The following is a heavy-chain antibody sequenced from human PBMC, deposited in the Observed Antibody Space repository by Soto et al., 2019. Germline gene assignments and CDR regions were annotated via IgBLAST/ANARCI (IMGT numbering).Heavy chain of an antibody. CDR2: INPSGTTT. CDR3: ARTQIARHFYDGVAV. CDR1: GYTFTSYY. Sequence: QVQLVQSGAEVKKPGASVKVSCKASGYTFTSYYMHWVRQAPGQGLEWMGIINPSGTTTDYAQKFQGRVTITRDTSRSRYYMELSSLRSADTPVDYCARTQIARHFYDGVAVCGQGTAVTASS. J-gene: IGHJ6*02. V-gene: IGHV1-46*01. D-gene: IGHD2-2*01.